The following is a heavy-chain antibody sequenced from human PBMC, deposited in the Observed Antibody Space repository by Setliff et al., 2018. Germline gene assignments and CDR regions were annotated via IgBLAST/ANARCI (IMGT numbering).Heavy chain of an antibody. D-gene: IGHD5-12*01. Sequence: PSETLSLTCTVSGGSISSHYWSWIRQPPGKELEWIGYIYYSGSTNYNPSLKSRVTISVDTSKNQFSLKLRSVTAADTAVYYCARGGTFRYFDYWGQGTPVTVSS. V-gene: IGHV4-59*11. CDR3: ARGGTFRYFDY. CDR1: GGSISSHY. J-gene: IGHJ4*02. CDR2: IYYSGST.